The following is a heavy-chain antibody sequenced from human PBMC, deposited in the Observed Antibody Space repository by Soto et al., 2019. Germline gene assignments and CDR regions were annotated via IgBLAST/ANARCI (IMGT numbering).Heavy chain of an antibody. CDR1: GGTFSSYT. D-gene: IGHD3-10*01. CDR3: ALSMVRGVMGYYYGMDV. Sequence: QVQLVQSGAEVKKPGSSVKVSCKASGGTFSSYTISWVRQAPGQGLEWMGRIIPILGIANYAQKFQGRVTITADKSTSTACMELSSLRSEDTAVYYCALSMVRGVMGYYYGMDVWGQGTTVTVSS. CDR2: IIPILGIA. J-gene: IGHJ6*02. V-gene: IGHV1-69*02.